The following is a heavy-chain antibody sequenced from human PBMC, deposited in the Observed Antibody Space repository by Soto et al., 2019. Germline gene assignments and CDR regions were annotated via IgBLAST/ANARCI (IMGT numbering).Heavy chain of an antibody. D-gene: IGHD3-10*01. CDR2: ISYDGSNK. CDR1: GFTFSSYA. CDR3: ARSGLLWFGELLYYFDY. V-gene: IGHV3-30-3*01. J-gene: IGHJ4*02. Sequence: QVQLVESGGGVVQPGRSLRLSCAASGFTFSSYAMYWVRQAPGKGLEWVAVISYDGSNKYYADSVKGRFTISRDNSKNTLYLQMNSLRAEDTAVYYCARSGLLWFGELLYYFDYWGQGTLVTVSS.